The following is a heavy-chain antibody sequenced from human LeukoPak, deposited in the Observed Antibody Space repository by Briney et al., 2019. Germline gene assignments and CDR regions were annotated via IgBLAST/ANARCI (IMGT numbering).Heavy chain of an antibody. V-gene: IGHV3-23*01. CDR3: ARSASGYYLFDY. D-gene: IGHD2/OR15-2a*01. CDR2: ISGSGDST. CDR1: GFTFSSYA. Sequence: PGGSLRLSCAVSGFTFSSYAMSWVRQAPGKGLEWVSAISGSGDSTNYADSVKGRFTISRDNSKNTLSLQMNSLRAEDTAEYYCARSASGYYLFDYWGQGTLVTVSS. J-gene: IGHJ4*02.